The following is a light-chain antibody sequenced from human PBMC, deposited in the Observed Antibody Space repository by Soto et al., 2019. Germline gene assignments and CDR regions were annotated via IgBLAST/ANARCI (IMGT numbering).Light chain of an antibody. CDR1: QSVSTN. CDR3: QQNNNWPSFT. Sequence: EIVLTQSPATLSLSPGERATLSCRVSQSVSTNLAWYQQKPGQAHRLLIYDASNRATDIPASFSGTGSGTHFTLNISSLEPEDFAVYYCQQNNNWPSFTFGPGNKVDI. CDR2: DAS. J-gene: IGKJ3*01. V-gene: IGKV3-11*01.